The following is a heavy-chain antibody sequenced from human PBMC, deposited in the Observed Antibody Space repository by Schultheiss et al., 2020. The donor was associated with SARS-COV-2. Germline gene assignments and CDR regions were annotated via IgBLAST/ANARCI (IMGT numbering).Heavy chain of an antibody. CDR2: INPNSGGT. J-gene: IGHJ6*02. CDR1: GYTFTSYY. V-gene: IGHV1-2*02. D-gene: IGHD2-2*01. CDR3: ARDSDIVVVPAGAYYYYYGMDV. Sequence: ASVKVSCKASGYTFTSYYMHWVRQAPGQGLEWMGWINPNSGGTNYAQKFQGRVTITADESTSTAYMELSSLRSDDTAVYYCARDSDIVVVPAGAYYYYYGMDVWGQGTTVTVSS.